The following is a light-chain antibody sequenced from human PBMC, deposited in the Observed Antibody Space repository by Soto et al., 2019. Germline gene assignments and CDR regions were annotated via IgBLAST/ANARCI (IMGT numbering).Light chain of an antibody. V-gene: IGLV2-14*01. J-gene: IGLJ3*02. CDR3: YSHARKV. CDR1: SSDVGTYKY. CDR2: EVS. Sequence: QSALTQPASVSGSPGQSITISCTGTSSDVGTYKYVSRYQQYPGKAPKLMIYEVSNRPSGVSNRFSGSKSGNTASLTISGLQAEDEADYYCYSHARKVFGGGTKLTVL.